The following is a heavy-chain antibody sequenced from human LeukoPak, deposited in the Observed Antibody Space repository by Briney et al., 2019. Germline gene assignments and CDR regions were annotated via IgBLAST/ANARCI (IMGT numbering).Heavy chain of an antibody. D-gene: IGHD5-12*01. V-gene: IGHV3-23*01. CDR3: AKDIVATTYYFDY. CDR2: VSGSGGST. CDR1: GFTFSSYA. J-gene: IGHJ4*02. Sequence: GGSLRLSCAASGFTFSSYAMSWVRQAPGKGLEWVSAVSGSGGSTYYADSVKGRFTISRDNSKNTLYLQMNSLRAEDTAVYYCAKDIVATTYYFDYWGQGTLVTVSS.